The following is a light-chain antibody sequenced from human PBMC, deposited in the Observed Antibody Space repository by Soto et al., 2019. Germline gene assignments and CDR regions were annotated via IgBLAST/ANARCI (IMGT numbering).Light chain of an antibody. CDR3: QQHHNWPWT. CDR1: QTIYSN. V-gene: IGKV3-15*01. Sequence: IVMTPSPATLSVSPVERATLSCRAGQTIYSNLAWYQQKPGQAPRLLIYGASTRASGIPARVSGSGSGTEFTLTISSLQSEDFAVYDCQQHHNWPWTVGQGTKVDIK. J-gene: IGKJ1*01. CDR2: GAS.